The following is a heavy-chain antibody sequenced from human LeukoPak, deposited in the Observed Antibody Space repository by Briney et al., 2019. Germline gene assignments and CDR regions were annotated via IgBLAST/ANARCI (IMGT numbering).Heavy chain of an antibody. Sequence: GGSLRLSCAASGFTFNNYGMHWVRQAPGKGLEWVAFIRYNGNNQYYADSVKGRFTISRDNSKNMLYLQMNSLKGDDTAVYYCAKDSAFYYIDVWGKGTTVIISS. CDR1: GFTFNNYG. J-gene: IGHJ6*03. D-gene: IGHD3-10*01. CDR2: IRYNGNNQ. CDR3: AKDSAFYYIDV. V-gene: IGHV3-30*02.